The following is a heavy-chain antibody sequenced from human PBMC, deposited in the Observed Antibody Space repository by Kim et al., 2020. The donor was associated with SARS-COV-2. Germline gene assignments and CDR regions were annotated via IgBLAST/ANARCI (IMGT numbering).Heavy chain of an antibody. CDR3: ARGPPGSTDTVMVTAYY. Sequence: GGSLRLSCAASGFTFSSYGMHWVRQAPGKGLEWVAVIWFDGSNKYYADSVKGRFTISRDNSKNTLYLQMNSLRAEDTAVYYCARGPPGSTDTVMVTAYYWGQGTLVTVSS. CDR2: IWFDGSNK. D-gene: IGHD5-18*01. V-gene: IGHV3-33*01. J-gene: IGHJ4*02. CDR1: GFTFSSYG.